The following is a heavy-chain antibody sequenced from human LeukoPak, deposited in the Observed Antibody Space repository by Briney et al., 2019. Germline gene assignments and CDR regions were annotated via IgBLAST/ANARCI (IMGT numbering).Heavy chain of an antibody. V-gene: IGHV5-51*01. Sequence: GESLKISCKGSGYSFTSYWIGWVRQMPGRGLEWMGIIYPGDSDTRYSPSFQGQVTISADKSISTAYLQWSSLKASDTAMYYCARGYYDILTGYSPSGYWGQGTLVTVSS. D-gene: IGHD3-9*01. CDR1: GYSFTSYW. CDR3: ARGYYDILTGYSPSGY. J-gene: IGHJ4*02. CDR2: IYPGDSDT.